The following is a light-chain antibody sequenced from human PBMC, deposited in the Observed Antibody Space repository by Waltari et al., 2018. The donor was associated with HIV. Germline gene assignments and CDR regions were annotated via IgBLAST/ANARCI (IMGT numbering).Light chain of an antibody. CDR1: RSNIGAGYD. CDR2: GNS. V-gene: IGLV1-40*01. J-gene: IGLJ2*01. Sequence: QSVLTQPPSVSGAPGQRVTIPCTGSRSNIGAGYDVPWYQQLHGTAPKLLIYGNSNRPSGVPDRFSGSKSGTSAYLAITGLQAEDEADYYCQSYDSSLSGVVFGGGTKLTVL. CDR3: QSYDSSLSGVV.